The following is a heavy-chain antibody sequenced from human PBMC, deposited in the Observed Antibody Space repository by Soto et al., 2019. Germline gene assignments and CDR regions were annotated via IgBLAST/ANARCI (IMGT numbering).Heavy chain of an antibody. V-gene: IGHV1-18*01. D-gene: IGHD6-6*01. Sequence: GASVKVSCKASGYTFTSYGISWVRQAPGQGLEWMGWISAYNGNTNYAQKLQGRVTMTTDTSTSTAYMELRSLRSDDTAVYYCARDPGVWLLVPFDYWGQGTLVTVSS. CDR1: GYTFTSYG. CDR3: ARDPGVWLLVPFDY. J-gene: IGHJ4*02. CDR2: ISAYNGNT.